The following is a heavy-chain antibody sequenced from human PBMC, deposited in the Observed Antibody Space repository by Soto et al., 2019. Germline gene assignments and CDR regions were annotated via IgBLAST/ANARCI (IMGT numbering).Heavy chain of an antibody. D-gene: IGHD3-10*01. CDR2: ISSSSSTI. J-gene: IGHJ4*02. CDR3: ARDSTYYYGSGSYHY. CDR1: GFTFSSYG. Sequence: GGSLRLSCAASGFTFSSYGMNWVRQAPGKGLEWVSYISSSSSTIYYADSVKGRFTISRDNAKNSLYLQMNSLRAEDTAVYYCARDSTYYYGSGSYHYWGQGTLVTVSS. V-gene: IGHV3-48*01.